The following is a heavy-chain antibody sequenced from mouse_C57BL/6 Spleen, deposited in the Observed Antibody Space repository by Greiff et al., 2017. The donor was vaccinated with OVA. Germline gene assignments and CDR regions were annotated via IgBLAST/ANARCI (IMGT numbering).Heavy chain of an antibody. J-gene: IGHJ1*03. CDR3: AKNVNYYGSSFWYFDV. Sequence: VQLQQSGPGLVQPSQSLSITCSVSGFSLTSYGVHWVRQSPGKGLEWLGVIWRGGSTDYNAAFMSRLSITKDNSKSQVFFKMNSLQADDTAIYYCAKNVNYYGSSFWYFDVWGTGTTVTVSS. CDR1: GFSLTSYG. D-gene: IGHD1-1*01. CDR2: IWRGGST. V-gene: IGHV2-5*01.